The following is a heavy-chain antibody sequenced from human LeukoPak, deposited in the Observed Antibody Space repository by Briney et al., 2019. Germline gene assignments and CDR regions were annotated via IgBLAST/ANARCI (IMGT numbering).Heavy chain of an antibody. CDR3: AKDYEYNSNTWYFH. D-gene: IGHD6-13*01. CDR1: GFTFNKFA. J-gene: IGHJ4*02. CDR2: IIENGGET. V-gene: IGHV3-23*01. Sequence: GGSLRLSCAASGFTFNKFAMSWVRQAPGKGLEWVSGIIENGGETYYADSVRGRFTISRDNSKNTLYLQMNSLRAEDTAVYYCAKDYEYNSNTWYFHWGRGTLVSVSS.